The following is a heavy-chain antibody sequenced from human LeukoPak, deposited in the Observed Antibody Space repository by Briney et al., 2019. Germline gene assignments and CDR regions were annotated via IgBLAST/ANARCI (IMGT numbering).Heavy chain of an antibody. Sequence: ASVKVSCKASGYTFTGYYMHWVRQAPGQGLEWMGWINPNSGGTNYAQKFQGRATMTRDTSISTAYMELSRLRSDDTAVYYCARVRTTVTNYYYYGMDVWGQGTTVTVSS. J-gene: IGHJ6*02. CDR3: ARVRTTVTNYYYYGMDV. D-gene: IGHD4-17*01. CDR1: GYTFTGYY. V-gene: IGHV1-2*02. CDR2: INPNSGGT.